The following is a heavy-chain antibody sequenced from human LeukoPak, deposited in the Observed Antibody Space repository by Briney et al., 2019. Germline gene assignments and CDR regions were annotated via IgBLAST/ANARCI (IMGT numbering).Heavy chain of an antibody. D-gene: IGHD6-19*01. J-gene: IGHJ4*02. CDR1: GFTFSSYA. V-gene: IGHV3-23*01. CDR2: ISGSGGST. Sequence: GGSLRLSCAASGFTFSSYAMRWVRQPPGKGLEWVSAISGSGGSTYYADSVKGRFTIPRDNSKNTLYLQMNRLRAEDTAVYYCAKDRSIAVAPPFDYWGQGTLVTVSS. CDR3: AKDRSIAVAPPFDY.